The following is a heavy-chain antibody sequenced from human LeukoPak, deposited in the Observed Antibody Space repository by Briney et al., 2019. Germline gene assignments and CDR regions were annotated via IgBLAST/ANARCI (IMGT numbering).Heavy chain of an antibody. CDR3: ARDQNSYYMDV. D-gene: IGHD2/OR15-2a*01. J-gene: IGHJ6*03. CDR1: GGSISSYY. V-gene: IGHV4-59*01. CDR2: IYYSGST. Sequence: PSETLSLTCTVSGGSISSYYWSWIRQPPGKGLEWIGYIYYSGSTNYNPSLKSRVTISVDTSKNQFSLKLSSVTAADTAVYYCARDQNSYYMDVWGKGTTVTVSS.